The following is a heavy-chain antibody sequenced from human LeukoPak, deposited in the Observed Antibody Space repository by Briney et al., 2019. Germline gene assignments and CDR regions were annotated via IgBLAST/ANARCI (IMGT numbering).Heavy chain of an antibody. D-gene: IGHD5-18*01. V-gene: IGHV3-21*04. CDR3: AKFGSYGPAADY. CDR1: GFTFSSYT. Sequence: GGSLRLSCAASGFTFSSYTMNWVRQAPGKGPEWVSSICSTRTYICYADSLKGRFTISRDNAKNSLYLQMDSLRAEDTAVYYCAKFGSYGPAADYWGQGTLVTVSS. J-gene: IGHJ4*02. CDR2: ICSTRTYI.